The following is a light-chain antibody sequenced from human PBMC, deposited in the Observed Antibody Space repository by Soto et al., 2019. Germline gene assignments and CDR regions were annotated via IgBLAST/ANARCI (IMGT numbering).Light chain of an antibody. V-gene: IGKV3-11*01. Sequence: EIVLTQSPATLSLSPGERATLSCRASQSVSSYFAWYQQKPGKAPRLLIYDSSNRAAGIPARFSGSGSGTDFTLTISSLEPEDFAVYYWQQRSNWPRTFGQGTKVEIK. J-gene: IGKJ1*01. CDR1: QSVSSY. CDR2: DSS. CDR3: QQRSNWPRT.